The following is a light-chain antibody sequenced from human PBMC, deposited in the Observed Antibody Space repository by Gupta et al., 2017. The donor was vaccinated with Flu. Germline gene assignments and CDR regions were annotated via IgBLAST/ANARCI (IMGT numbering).Light chain of an antibody. V-gene: IGLV1-51*02. Sequence: KVTISCSGSSSNIGNNYVSWYQQLPGTAPQLLIYENNKRPSGIPDRFSGSKSDTSATLAITGLQTGDEAEYYCGTWDSSLSGVVFGGGTKLTVL. CDR3: GTWDSSLSGVV. CDR1: SSNIGNNY. CDR2: ENN. J-gene: IGLJ3*02.